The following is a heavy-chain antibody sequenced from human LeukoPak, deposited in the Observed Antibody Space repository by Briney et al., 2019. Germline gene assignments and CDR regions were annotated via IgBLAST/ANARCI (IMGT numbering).Heavy chain of an antibody. CDR2: INPDGTKT. Sequence: GGSLRLSCAASGFTFSSYWMTWVRQAPGKGLEWVANINPDGTKTSYADFVEGRFSISRDNAKNLLYLQMRSLRAGDTAVYYCANSPMILDGHYWGHGTLVTVSS. CDR1: GFTFSSYW. V-gene: IGHV3-7*01. CDR3: ANSPMILDGHY. J-gene: IGHJ4*01. D-gene: IGHD3-22*01.